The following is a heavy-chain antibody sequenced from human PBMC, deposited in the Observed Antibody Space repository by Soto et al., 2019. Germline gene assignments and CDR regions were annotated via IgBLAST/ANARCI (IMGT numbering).Heavy chain of an antibody. CDR3: AKGLVYVNGWYGEYD. CDR2: ISDRGGST. D-gene: IGHD6-19*01. CDR1: GFSFSSYG. Sequence: EVQLLESGGGLVQPGGSLRLSCAASGFSFSSYGMTWVRQAPGKGLEWVSSISDRGGSTFYADSVEGRFIISRDRTKAAGHLQMNSLRAEDTALYSCAKGLVYVNGWYGEYDWGQGTLVTVSS. J-gene: IGHJ4*02. V-gene: IGHV3-23*01.